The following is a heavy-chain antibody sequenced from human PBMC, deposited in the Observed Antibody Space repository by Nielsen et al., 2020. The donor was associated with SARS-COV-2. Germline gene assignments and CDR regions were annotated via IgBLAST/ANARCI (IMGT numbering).Heavy chain of an antibody. Sequence: SETLSLTCAVYGGSFSGYYWSWIRQPPGKGLEWIGEINHSGSTNYNPSLKSRVTISVDTSKNQFSLKLSSVTAADTAVYYCARGRRSHWYFDFWGRGTLVTVSS. J-gene: IGHJ2*01. CDR1: GGSFSGYY. CDR3: ARGRRSHWYFDF. V-gene: IGHV4-34*01. CDR2: INHSGST.